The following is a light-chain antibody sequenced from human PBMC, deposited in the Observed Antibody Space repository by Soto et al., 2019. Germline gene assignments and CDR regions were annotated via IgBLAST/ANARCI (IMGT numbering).Light chain of an antibody. CDR2: DVS. CDR3: SSYTSSSTCYG. CDR1: SSDVGGYNY. J-gene: IGLJ1*01. V-gene: IGLV2-14*01. Sequence: QSALTQPASVSGSPGQSITISCTGTSSDVGGYNYVSWYQQHPGKAPKLMIYDVSNRPSGVSNRFSGSKSGNTASLTISGLQAEDEADYYCSSYTSSSTCYGFGTGTKVTV.